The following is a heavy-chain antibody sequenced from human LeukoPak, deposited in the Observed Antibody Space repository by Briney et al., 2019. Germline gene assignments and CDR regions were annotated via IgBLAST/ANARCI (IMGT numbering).Heavy chain of an antibody. Sequence: PGGSLRLSCAASGFTFSSYAMHWVRQAPGKGLEWVAVISYDGSNKYYADSVKGRFTISRDNSKNTLYLQMNSLRAEDTAVYYCATLDYDFWSGNPMDVWGKGTTVTVSS. J-gene: IGHJ6*03. D-gene: IGHD3-3*01. V-gene: IGHV3-30-3*01. CDR1: GFTFSSYA. CDR3: ATLDYDFWSGNPMDV. CDR2: ISYDGSNK.